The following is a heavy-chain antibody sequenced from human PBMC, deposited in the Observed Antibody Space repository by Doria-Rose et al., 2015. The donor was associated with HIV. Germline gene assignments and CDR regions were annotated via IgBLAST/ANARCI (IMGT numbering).Heavy chain of an antibody. J-gene: IGHJ4*02. V-gene: IGHV4-59*01. Sequence: QVQLQESGPGLVKPSETLSLTCSVSGGSISRYYWSWIRQPPGKGLEYIGDIFYTGSTNYSTSLKSRVSISIDTSKNKFSLRLSSVTAADTAVYYCARVLSGTYDYWGQGTLVTVSS. CDR3: ARVLSGTYDY. CDR2: IFYTGST. D-gene: IGHD1-26*01. CDR1: GGSISRYY.